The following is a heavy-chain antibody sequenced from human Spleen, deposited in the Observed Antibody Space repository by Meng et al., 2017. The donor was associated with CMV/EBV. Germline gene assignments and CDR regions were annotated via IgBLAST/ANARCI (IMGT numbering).Heavy chain of an antibody. CDR1: GFSFSSHA. CDR3: AKARIVLARGLLEY. D-gene: IGHD3-10*01. V-gene: IGHV3-30*04. J-gene: IGHJ4*02. CDR2: TSYDGSGQ. Sequence: CRASGFSFSSHALHWVRQAPAKGLEWVAATSYDGSGQHYADSVKGRFTISRDNSKNTLTLQMNSLRAEDTAVYYCAKARIVLARGLLEYWGQGTLVTV.